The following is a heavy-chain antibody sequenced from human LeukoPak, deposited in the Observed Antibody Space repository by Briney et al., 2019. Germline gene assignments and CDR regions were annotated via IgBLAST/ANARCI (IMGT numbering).Heavy chain of an antibody. J-gene: IGHJ6*03. V-gene: IGHV3-7*01. D-gene: IGHD6-6*01. CDR1: GFTFSSYW. CDR2: IKQDGSEK. CDR3: ARDLGAARGCLYCYYYYYIDV. Sequence: PGGSQRLSCAASGFTFSSYWMRWVRQAPGKGLEWVANIKQDGSEKYYVDSVKGRFTISRDNAKNSLYLQMNSLRAEDTAVYYCARDLGAARGCLYCYYYYYIDVWGKGPTVPLPS.